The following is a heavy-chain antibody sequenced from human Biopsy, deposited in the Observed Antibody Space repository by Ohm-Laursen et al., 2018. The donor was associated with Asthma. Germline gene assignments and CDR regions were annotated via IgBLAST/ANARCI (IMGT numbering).Heavy chain of an antibody. D-gene: IGHD2-8*01. J-gene: IGHJ3*01. CDR1: GFAFDYYA. CDR2: IRPNYRGV. Sequence: SLRLSCTASGFAFDYYAMSWARQAPGEGLAWVATIRPNYRGVDYVASVRGRFTVTRDDSKNTLYLHMSSLRAEDTAAYYCVKDTEETPNGYYTFEVWGQGTMVTVSS. V-gene: IGHV3-23*02. CDR3: VKDTEETPNGYYTFEV.